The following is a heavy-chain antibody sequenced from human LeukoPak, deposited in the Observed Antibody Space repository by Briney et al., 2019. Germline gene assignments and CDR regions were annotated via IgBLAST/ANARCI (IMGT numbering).Heavy chain of an antibody. J-gene: IGHJ4*02. CDR3: ARDRLLWFGELDF. V-gene: IGHV4-4*07. D-gene: IGHD3-10*01. CDR1: GGSISSFY. CDR2: IYTSGTT. Sequence: SETLSLTCSVSGGSISSFYCNWMRQPAGKGLEWIGRIYTSGTTTYNPSLKSRVTMSVDTSKNQISLKLASVTAADTAIYYCARDRLLWFGELDFWGQGTLVIVSS.